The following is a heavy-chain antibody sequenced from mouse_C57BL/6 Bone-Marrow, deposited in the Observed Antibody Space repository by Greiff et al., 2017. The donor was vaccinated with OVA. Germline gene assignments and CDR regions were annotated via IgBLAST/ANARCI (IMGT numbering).Heavy chain of an antibody. Sequence: EVKLVESGGGLVKPGGSLKLSCAASGFTFSDYGMHWVRQAPEKGLERVAYISSGSSTIYYADTVKGRFTISRDNAKNTLFLQMTSLRSEDTAMYYCASGYYGSSRAMDYWGQGTSVTVSS. CDR2: ISSGSSTI. V-gene: IGHV5-17*01. CDR3: ASGYYGSSRAMDY. D-gene: IGHD1-1*01. CDR1: GFTFSDYG. J-gene: IGHJ4*01.